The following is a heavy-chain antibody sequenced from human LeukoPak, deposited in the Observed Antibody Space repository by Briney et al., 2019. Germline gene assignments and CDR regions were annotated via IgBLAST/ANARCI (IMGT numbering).Heavy chain of an antibody. CDR2: IYYSGST. J-gene: IGHJ4*02. CDR3: AKHSSGYYFDY. D-gene: IGHD3-22*01. V-gene: IGHV4-39*07. Sequence: SETLSLTCTVSGGSISSGSYYWGWIRQPPGKGLEWIGSIYYSGSTYYNPSLKSRVTISVDTSKNQFSLKLSSVTAADTAVYYCAKHSSGYYFDYWGQGTLVTVSS. CDR1: GGSISSGSYY.